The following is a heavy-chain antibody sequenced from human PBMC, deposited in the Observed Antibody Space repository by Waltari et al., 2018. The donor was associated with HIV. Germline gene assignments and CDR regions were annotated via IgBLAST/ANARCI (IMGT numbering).Heavy chain of an antibody. J-gene: IGHJ3*02. CDR3: ATGAIDAFEI. CDR1: GFSISNYW. V-gene: IGHV3-74*03. CDR2: VKIDGGTT. D-gene: IGHD1-26*01. Sequence: EEQLVESGGGLVQPGGSLRLSCAASGFSISNYWMHWVRQAPGKGLECVSFVKIDGGTTKYADSVKGRFTISRDNAKNTVYLQMNSLRAEDTAVYYCATGAIDAFEIWGQGTKVTVSS.